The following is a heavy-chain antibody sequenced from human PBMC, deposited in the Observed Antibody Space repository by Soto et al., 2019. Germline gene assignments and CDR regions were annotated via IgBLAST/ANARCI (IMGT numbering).Heavy chain of an antibody. CDR3: ARPYSGSYYHYYYGMDV. V-gene: IGHV1-3*01. CDR2: INAGNGTA. J-gene: IGHJ6*02. Sequence: ASVKVSCKAAGYTFSSYAMHWVRQAPGQRLEWMGWINAGNGTANYSQKFQGRVTITADESASTAYMELSSLRSEDTAVYYCARPYSGSYYHYYYGMDVWGQGTTVTVSS. CDR1: GYTFSSYA. D-gene: IGHD1-26*01.